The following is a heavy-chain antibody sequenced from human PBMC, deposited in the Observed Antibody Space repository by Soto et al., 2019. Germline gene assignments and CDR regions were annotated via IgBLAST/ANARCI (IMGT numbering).Heavy chain of an antibody. CDR3: ARTKYGDYVYWYFDL. D-gene: IGHD4-17*01. Sequence: QVQLVQSGAEVKKPGASVKVSCKASGYTFTSYGISWVRQAPGQGLAWMGWISAYNGNTNYAQKLQGRVTMTTDTSTSTADMELRSLRSDDTAVYYCARTKYGDYVYWYFDLWGRGTLVTVSS. V-gene: IGHV1-18*01. CDR2: ISAYNGNT. J-gene: IGHJ2*01. CDR1: GYTFTSYG.